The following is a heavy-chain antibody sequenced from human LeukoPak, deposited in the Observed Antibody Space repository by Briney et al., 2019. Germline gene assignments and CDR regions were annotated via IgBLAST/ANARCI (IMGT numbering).Heavy chain of an antibody. V-gene: IGHV1-69*11. CDR1: GYTFTSYG. CDR3: ASDPASVHYFDD. D-gene: IGHD3-10*01. Sequence: ASVKVSCKASGYTFTSYGISWVRQAPGQGLEWMGRIIPLLQTPKYAQKFQGRLTITADRLSNVVFMELRSLTSDDTAIYYCASDPASVHYFDDWGQGTLVTVSS. J-gene: IGHJ4*02. CDR2: IIPLLQTP.